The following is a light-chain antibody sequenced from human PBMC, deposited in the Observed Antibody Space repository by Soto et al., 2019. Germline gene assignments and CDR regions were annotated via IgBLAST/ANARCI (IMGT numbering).Light chain of an antibody. J-gene: IGKJ4*01. CDR3: QQYYDNLLT. Sequence: DIVMTQSPDSLAVSLGEGATINCKSSQSVLYSANNKNYLAWYQQKLGQPPKLLIYWASTRESGVPDRFSGSGSGTDFTLTISSLQAEDVAVYYCQQYYDNLLTFGGGTKVEIK. CDR2: WAS. V-gene: IGKV4-1*01. CDR1: QSVLYSANNKNY.